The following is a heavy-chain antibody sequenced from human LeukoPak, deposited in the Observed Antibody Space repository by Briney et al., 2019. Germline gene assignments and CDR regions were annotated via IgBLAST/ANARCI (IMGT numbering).Heavy chain of an antibody. J-gene: IGHJ6*03. CDR2: IYHSGST. D-gene: IGHD6-13*01. V-gene: IGHV4-4*02. CDR1: GGSISSSNW. Sequence: SGTLSLTCAVSGGSISSSNWWSWVRQPPGKGLEWIGEIYHSGSTNYNPSLKSRVTISVDTSKNQFSLKLSSVTAADTAVYYCARGLSEYSSSWSYYYYYMDVWGKGTTVTVSS. CDR3: ARGLSEYSSSWSYYYYYMDV.